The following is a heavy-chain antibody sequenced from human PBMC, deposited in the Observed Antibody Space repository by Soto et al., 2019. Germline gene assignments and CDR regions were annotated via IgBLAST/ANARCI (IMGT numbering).Heavy chain of an antibody. V-gene: IGHV4-31*03. CDR2: IYYSGST. J-gene: IGHJ4*02. CDR3: ARGLSVTLFDN. Sequence: QVQLQESGPGLVKPSQTLSLTCTVSGVSISTGGYYWTWIRQHPGKGLEWIGYIYYSGSTYYNPSIKSRVTISVDTSKNQFSLKLSSVTAADTAVYYCARGLSVTLFDNWGQGTLVTVSS. CDR1: GVSISTGGYY. D-gene: IGHD4-17*01.